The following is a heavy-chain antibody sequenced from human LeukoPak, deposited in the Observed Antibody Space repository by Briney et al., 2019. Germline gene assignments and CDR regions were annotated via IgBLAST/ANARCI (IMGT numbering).Heavy chain of an antibody. CDR1: RDSISGSNYY. CDR2: IYYTGTT. Sequence: PSETLSLTCTVSRDSISGSNYYWGWIRRPPGKGLEWIGSIYYTGTTFYNPSLKGRVTISVDTSKNQFSLMLSSVTAADSSLFYCARHRETTLLGKLTHLSPFDPGGQETLVTVSS. CDR3: ARHRETTLLGKLTHLSPFDP. D-gene: IGHD2-15*01. V-gene: IGHV4-39*01. J-gene: IGHJ5*02.